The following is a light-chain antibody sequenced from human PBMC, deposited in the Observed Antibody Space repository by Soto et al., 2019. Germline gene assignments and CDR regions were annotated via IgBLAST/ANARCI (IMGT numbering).Light chain of an antibody. J-gene: IGKJ1*01. CDR1: QSVLFSSNNRNY. CDR3: QQHRSAPST. Sequence: DIVLTQSPDALAVSLCERATINCKSSQSVLFSSNNRNYLAWYQQKSGQPPKLLIYWASTRESGVPDRCSGSGSGTDFTLTINSLQPEDVAVYYCQQHRSAPSTFGQGTKVEIK. CDR2: WAS. V-gene: IGKV4-1*01.